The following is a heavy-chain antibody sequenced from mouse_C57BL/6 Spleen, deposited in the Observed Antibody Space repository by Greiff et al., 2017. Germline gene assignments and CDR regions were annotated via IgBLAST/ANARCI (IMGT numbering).Heavy chain of an antibody. V-gene: IGHV1-26*01. J-gene: IGHJ3*01. CDR2: INPNNGGT. CDR1: GYTFTDYY. Sequence: EVQLQQSGPELVKPGASVKISCKASGYTFTDYYMNWVKQSHGKSLEWIGDINPNNGGTSYNQKFKGKATLTVDKSSSTAYMELRSLTSEDSAVYYCARGFTTGAWFAYWGQGTLVTVSA. D-gene: IGHD1-1*01. CDR3: ARGFTTGAWFAY.